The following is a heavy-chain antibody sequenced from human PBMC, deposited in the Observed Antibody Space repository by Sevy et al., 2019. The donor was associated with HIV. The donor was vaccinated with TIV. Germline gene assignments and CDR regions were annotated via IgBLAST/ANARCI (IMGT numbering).Heavy chain of an antibody. J-gene: IGHJ4*02. Sequence: GGSLRLSCAASGFTFSSYAMSWVRQAPGKGLEWVSVISGNGGYTYYADSVKGRFTTSRDTSKNTLYLQMNSLRAEDTAVYYCAKGSTSSSEVGYFDYWGQGTLVTVSS. V-gene: IGHV3-23*01. D-gene: IGHD2-2*01. CDR3: AKGSTSSSEVGYFDY. CDR1: GFTFSSYA. CDR2: ISGNGGYT.